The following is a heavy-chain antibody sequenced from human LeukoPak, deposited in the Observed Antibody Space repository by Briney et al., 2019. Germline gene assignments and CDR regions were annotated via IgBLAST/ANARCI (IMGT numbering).Heavy chain of an antibody. CDR2: ISSSGSTI. V-gene: IGHV3-11*04. Sequence: GGSLRLSCAASGFTFSDYYMSWIRQAPGKGLEWVSYISSSGSTIYYADSVKGRLTISRDNAKNSLYLQMNSLRAADTAVYYCARDPGAGWAAAASDALDIWGQGTMVTVSS. J-gene: IGHJ3*02. CDR1: GFTFSDYY. D-gene: IGHD6-13*01. CDR3: ARDPGAGWAAAASDALDI.